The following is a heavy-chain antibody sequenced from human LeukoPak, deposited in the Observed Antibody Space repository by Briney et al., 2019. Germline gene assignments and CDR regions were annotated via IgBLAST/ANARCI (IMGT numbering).Heavy chain of an antibody. Sequence: ASVKVSCKASGYTFTSYYMHWVRQAPGQGLEWMGIINPSGGSTSYAQKFQGRVTMTRDMSTSTVYMELSSLRSEDTAVYYCARDRAGVAAADINWFDPWGQGTLVTVSS. V-gene: IGHV1-46*01. CDR1: GYTFTSYY. CDR3: ARDRAGVAAADINWFDP. D-gene: IGHD6-13*01. J-gene: IGHJ5*02. CDR2: INPSGGST.